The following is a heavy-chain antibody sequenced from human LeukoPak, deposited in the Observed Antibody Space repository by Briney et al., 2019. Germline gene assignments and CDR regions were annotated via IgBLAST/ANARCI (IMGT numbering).Heavy chain of an antibody. D-gene: IGHD5-12*01. CDR1: GFIVSSNY. Sequence: GGSLRLSCAASGFIVSSNYMSWVRQAPGKGLEWVSVIYSGGSTYYADSVKGRFTISRDNSKNTLYLQMNSLRAEDTAVYYCARAPEWLEGAFDIWGQGTMVTVSS. CDR3: ARAPEWLEGAFDI. J-gene: IGHJ3*02. CDR2: IYSGGST. V-gene: IGHV3-66*01.